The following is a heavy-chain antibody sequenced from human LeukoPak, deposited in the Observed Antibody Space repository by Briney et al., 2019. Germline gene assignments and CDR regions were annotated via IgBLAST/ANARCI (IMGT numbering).Heavy chain of an antibody. CDR3: ARTDPRIAAAGTGYFQH. V-gene: IGHV3-33*01. CDR2: IWYDGSNK. D-gene: IGHD6-13*01. J-gene: IGHJ1*01. CDR1: GFTFSSYG. Sequence: PGGSLRLSCAASGFTFSSYGMHWVRQAPGKGLEWVAVIWYDGSNKYYADSVKGRFTISRDNSKNTLYLQMNSLRAEDTAVYYCARTDPRIAAAGTGYFQHWGQGTLVTVSS.